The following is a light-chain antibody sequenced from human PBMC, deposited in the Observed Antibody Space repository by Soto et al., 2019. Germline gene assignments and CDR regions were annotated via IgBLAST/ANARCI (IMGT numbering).Light chain of an antibody. V-gene: IGKV1-5*03. CDR3: QQYNKYSVT. CDR1: QSISSW. J-gene: IGKJ3*01. CDR2: KAS. Sequence: DIQMTQSPSTLSASVGDRVTITCRTSQSISSWLAWFQQKPGKAPKLLMYKASSLVSGVPSRFSGSGCGTEFPLTISSLQPDDFATYYCQQYNKYSVTFGPGTKVDIK.